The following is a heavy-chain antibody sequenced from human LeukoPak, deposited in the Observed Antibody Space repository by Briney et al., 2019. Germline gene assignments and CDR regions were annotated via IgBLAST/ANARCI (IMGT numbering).Heavy chain of an antibody. CDR1: GYTFTSYA. J-gene: IGHJ4*02. D-gene: IGHD6-13*01. CDR2: INAGNGNT. CDR3: ARVGVSRAAAGGFDY. V-gene: IGHV1-3*01. Sequence: ASVKVSCKASGYTFTSYAMHWVRQAPGQRLEWMGWINAGNGNTKYSQKFQGRVTITRDTSASTAYMELSSLRSEDTAVYYCARVGVSRAAAGGFDYWGQGTLVTVSS.